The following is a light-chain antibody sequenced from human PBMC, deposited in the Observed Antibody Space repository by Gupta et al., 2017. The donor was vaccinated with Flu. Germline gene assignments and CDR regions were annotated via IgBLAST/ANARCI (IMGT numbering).Light chain of an antibody. V-gene: IGLV4-69*01. CDR2: LNSDGSH. CDR1: SGHSSYA. J-gene: IGLJ2*01. CDR3: LTCGTGILG. Sequence: LVLPQSSSASASLGASAKITCTLISGHSSYAIAWHQQQLAKAPQYLMTLNSDGSHSKGDGIPDRFSGSSSKAERYLTISSLQSADEADYYYLTCGTGILGFGGGTKLTVL.